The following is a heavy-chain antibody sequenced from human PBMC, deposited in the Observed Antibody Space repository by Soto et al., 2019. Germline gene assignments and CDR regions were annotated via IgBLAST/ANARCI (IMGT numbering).Heavy chain of an antibody. J-gene: IGHJ5*02. Sequence: QVQLVQSGGEVKRPGASVKVSCKTSGYTFSNYGITWVRQAPGQPLAWLGWISVYSDGTNYAQKYQGRVTNTTDTSTTTAYMELRSLSSDDTAVYYCARVVPGAEAWFGPWGQGALVTGSS. CDR2: ISVYSDGT. CDR3: ARVVPGAEAWFGP. CDR1: GYTFSNYG. V-gene: IGHV1-18*01. D-gene: IGHD2-2*01.